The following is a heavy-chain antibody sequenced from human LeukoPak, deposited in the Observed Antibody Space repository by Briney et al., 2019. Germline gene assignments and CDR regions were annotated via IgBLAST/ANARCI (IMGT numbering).Heavy chain of an antibody. D-gene: IGHD5-24*01. V-gene: IGHV4-34*01. CDR2: INHSGST. CDR1: GGSFSGYY. Sequence: PSETLSLTCAVYGGSFSGYYWSWIRQPPGKGLEWIGEINHSGSTNYNPSLKSRVTISVDTSKNQFSLKLSSVTAADTAVYYCARHGTHYYYYYMDVWGKGTTVTVSS. J-gene: IGHJ6*03. CDR3: ARHGTHYYYYYMDV.